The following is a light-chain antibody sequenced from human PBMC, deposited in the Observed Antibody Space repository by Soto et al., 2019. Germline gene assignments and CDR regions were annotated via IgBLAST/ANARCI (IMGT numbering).Light chain of an antibody. Sequence: EIVLTQSPGTLSLSPGERATLSCRASQTISSSFLAWYQQKPGQAPRLLIYRASRRAPGIPDRFSGSGSWTYFTLTISRLEPEDFAVYYCHQFGSSPLDTFGPGPKVEIK. J-gene: IGKJ3*01. CDR2: RAS. V-gene: IGKV3-20*01. CDR1: QTISSSF. CDR3: HQFGSSPLDT.